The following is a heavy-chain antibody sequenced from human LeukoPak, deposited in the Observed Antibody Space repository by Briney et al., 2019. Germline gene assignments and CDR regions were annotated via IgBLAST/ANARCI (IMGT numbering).Heavy chain of an antibody. V-gene: IGHV5-51*01. CDR2: IYPGDSDT. Sequence: GESLKISCKGSGYSFTSYWIGWVRQMPGKGLEWMGIIYPGDSDTRYSPSFQGQVTISADKSISTAYLQWSSLKASDTAMYYCASTVPVAGTQHLGWYYYGMDVWGQGTTVTVSS. CDR3: ASTVPVAGTQHLGWYYYGMDV. CDR1: GYSFTSYW. J-gene: IGHJ6*02. D-gene: IGHD6-19*01.